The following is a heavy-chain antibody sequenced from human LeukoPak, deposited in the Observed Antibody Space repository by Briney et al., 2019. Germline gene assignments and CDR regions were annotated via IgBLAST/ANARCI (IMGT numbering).Heavy chain of an antibody. J-gene: IGHJ4*02. CDR3: APADSGYYGVTGGY. V-gene: IGHV1-3*01. D-gene: IGHD3-22*01. CDR2: INAGNGNT. Sequence: ASVKVSCKASGYTFTSYAMHWVRQAPGQRLEWMGWINAGNGNTKYSQKFQGRVTITRDTSASTVYMELSRLRSDDTAVYYCAPADSGYYGVTGGYWGQGTLVTVSS. CDR1: GYTFTSYA.